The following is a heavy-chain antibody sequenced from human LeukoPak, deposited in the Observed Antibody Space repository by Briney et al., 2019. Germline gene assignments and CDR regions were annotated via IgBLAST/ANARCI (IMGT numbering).Heavy chain of an antibody. D-gene: IGHD2-15*01. CDR1: GFTFSSCS. J-gene: IGHJ4*02. CDR2: ISRSGSYI. CDR3: ARDREPYCTGGTCYSTGDY. V-gene: IGHV3-21*06. Sequence: GGSLRLSCAVSGFTFSSCSMNWVRQAPWKGLEWVSSISRSGSYIYYADSVKGRFTSSRDNAKDSLYLQMNSLRAEDTAVYYCARDREPYCTGGTCYSTGDYWGQGTLVTVSS.